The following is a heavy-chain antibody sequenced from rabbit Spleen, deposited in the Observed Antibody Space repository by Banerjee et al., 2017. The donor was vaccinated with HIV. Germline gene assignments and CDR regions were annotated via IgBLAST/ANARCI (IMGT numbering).Heavy chain of an antibody. V-gene: IGHV1S40*01. CDR1: GFSFSSNYY. CDR2: IATGSSGFT. D-gene: IGHD8-1*01. CDR3: ARDSGSSFSSYGMDL. Sequence: QSLEESGGGLVQPEGSLALTCKASGFSFSSNYYICWVRQAPGKGLEWIGCIATGSSGFTYYATWAKGRFTCSKTSSTTVTLQMTSLTAADTATYFCARDSGSSFSSYGMDLWGPGTLVTVS. J-gene: IGHJ6*01.